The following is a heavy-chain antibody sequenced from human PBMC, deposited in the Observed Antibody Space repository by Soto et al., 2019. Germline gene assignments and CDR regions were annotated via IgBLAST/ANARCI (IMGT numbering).Heavy chain of an antibody. CDR3: AREKDLYGMDV. J-gene: IGHJ6*02. Sequence: GGSLRLSCAASGFTFSSYGMHWVRQAPGKGLEWVAVIWYDGSNKYYADSVKGRFTISRDNSKNTLYLQMNSLRAEDTAVYYCAREKDLYGMDVWGQGTTVTVSS. CDR2: IWYDGSNK. V-gene: IGHV3-33*01. CDR1: GFTFSSYG.